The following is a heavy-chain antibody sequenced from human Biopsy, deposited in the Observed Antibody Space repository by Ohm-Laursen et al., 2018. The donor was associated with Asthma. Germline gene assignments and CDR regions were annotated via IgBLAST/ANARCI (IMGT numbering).Heavy chain of an antibody. Sequence: SRTASVYTPTSYSMHCVPHTPRQGHEWMGIISPTGGSTSYAQKFQGRVSMPRDTSTSTVYMELRSLRSEDTAVYYCARARALIVGATMGYWGQGTLVTVSS. V-gene: IGHV1-46*01. CDR1: VYTPTSYS. J-gene: IGHJ4*02. D-gene: IGHD1-26*01. CDR2: ISPTGGST. CDR3: ARARALIVGATMGY.